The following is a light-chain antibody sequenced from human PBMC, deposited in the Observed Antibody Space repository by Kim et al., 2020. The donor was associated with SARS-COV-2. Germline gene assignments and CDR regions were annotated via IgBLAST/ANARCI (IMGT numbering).Light chain of an antibody. CDR1: QGVDSN. V-gene: IGKV3-15*01. J-gene: IGKJ4*01. Sequence: EIVMTQSPATLSLSPGESATLSCRASQGVDSNLAWYQQRPGQAPRLLMSGASTRATGVPARFSGSGSGTAFTLTVSSLQSEDFAVYYCQQYNEWPRTFGGGTKVDIK. CDR3: QQYNEWPRT. CDR2: GAS.